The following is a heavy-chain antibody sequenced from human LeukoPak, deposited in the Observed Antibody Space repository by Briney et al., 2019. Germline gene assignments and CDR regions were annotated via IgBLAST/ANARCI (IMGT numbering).Heavy chain of an antibody. CDR1: GGSFSGYY. V-gene: IGHV4-34*01. Sequence: PSETLSLTCAVYGGSFSGYYWSWIRQPPGKGLEWIGEINHSGSTNYNPSLKSRVTISVDTSKNQFSLKLSSVTAADTAVYYCASVYSGYDLALAYCGGDCYFGRFDPWGQGTLVTVSS. D-gene: IGHD2-21*02. CDR3: ASVYSGYDLALAYCGGDCYFGRFDP. J-gene: IGHJ5*02. CDR2: INHSGST.